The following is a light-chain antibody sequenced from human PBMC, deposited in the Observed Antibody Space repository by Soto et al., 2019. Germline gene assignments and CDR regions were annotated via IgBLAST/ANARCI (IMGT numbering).Light chain of an antibody. CDR1: QSIRYY. Sequence: DIQLTQSPPTLSASVGDRVTITCRASQSIRYYLAWYQQLPGKAPKLLIYGASSLQSGVPSRFSGSGFGTEFSLIISSLQPDDFATYFCQHHNSYSQTFGQGTKVEIK. J-gene: IGKJ1*01. V-gene: IGKV1-5*01. CDR3: QHHNSYSQT. CDR2: GAS.